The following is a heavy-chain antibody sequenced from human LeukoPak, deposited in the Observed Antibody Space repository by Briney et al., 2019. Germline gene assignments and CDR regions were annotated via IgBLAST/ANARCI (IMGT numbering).Heavy chain of an antibody. Sequence: ASVKVSCKASGYTFTSYYMHWVRQAPGQGLEWMGIINPSGGSTSYAQKFQGRVTMTRDTSTSTVYMELSSLKSEDTAVYYCARDTAMTYYFDYWGQGTLVTVSS. CDR1: GYTFTSYY. J-gene: IGHJ4*02. CDR2: INPSGGST. CDR3: ARDTAMTYYFDY. V-gene: IGHV1-46*01. D-gene: IGHD5-18*01.